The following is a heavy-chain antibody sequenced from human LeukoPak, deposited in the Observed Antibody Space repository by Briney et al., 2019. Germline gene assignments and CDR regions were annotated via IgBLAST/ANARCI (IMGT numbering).Heavy chain of an antibody. Sequence: GGSLRLSCVASGFTFSSYAVSWVRQAPGKGLEWVSAISGSGGSTYYADSVKGRFTISRDNSKNTLYLQMNSLRAEDTAVYYCAKDERSITIFGVVISDAFDIWGQGTMVTVSS. CDR2: ISGSGGST. CDR3: AKDERSITIFGVVISDAFDI. CDR1: GFTFSSYA. V-gene: IGHV3-23*01. D-gene: IGHD3-3*01. J-gene: IGHJ3*02.